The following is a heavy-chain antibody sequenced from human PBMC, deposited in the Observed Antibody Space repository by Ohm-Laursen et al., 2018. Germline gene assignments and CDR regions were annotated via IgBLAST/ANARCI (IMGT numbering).Heavy chain of an antibody. J-gene: IGHJ4*02. Sequence: SLRLSCTASGFTFSSYGMHWVRQAPGKGLEWVAFIWYDGSNTYYADSLKGRFTISRDNSKNTLYLQMNSLRAEDTAVYYCARDEGGRVDYWGQGTLDTVSS. V-gene: IGHV3-33*01. CDR3: ARDEGGRVDY. D-gene: IGHD3-16*01. CDR2: IWYDGSNT. CDR1: GFTFSSYG.